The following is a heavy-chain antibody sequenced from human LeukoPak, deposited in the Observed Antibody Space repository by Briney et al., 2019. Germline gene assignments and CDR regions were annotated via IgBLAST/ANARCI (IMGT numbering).Heavy chain of an antibody. J-gene: IGHJ4*02. CDR1: GGSISSNY. D-gene: IGHD3-22*01. CDR2: IYTSGST. V-gene: IGHV4-4*07. Sequence: PSETLSLTCTVSGGSISSNYWSWIRPPAGKGLEWIGRIYTSGSTNYNPSLKSRVTMSVDTSKNQFSLKLSSVTAADTAVYYCARVVGYYDSSGYIDSWGQGTLVTVSS. CDR3: ARVVGYYDSSGYIDS.